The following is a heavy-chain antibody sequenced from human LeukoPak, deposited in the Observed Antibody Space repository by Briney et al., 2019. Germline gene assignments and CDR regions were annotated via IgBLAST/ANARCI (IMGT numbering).Heavy chain of an antibody. CDR2: IYYSGST. J-gene: IGHJ5*02. CDR1: GGSISSGGYY. CDR3: ARTFLGYSYDGGWFDP. D-gene: IGHD5-18*01. V-gene: IGHV4-31*11. Sequence: SKTLSLTCAVSGGSISSGGYYWSWIRQHPGKGLEWIGYIYYSGSTYYNPSLKSRVTISVDTSKNQFSLKLSSVTAADTAVYYCARTFLGYSYDGGWFDPWGQGTLVTVSS.